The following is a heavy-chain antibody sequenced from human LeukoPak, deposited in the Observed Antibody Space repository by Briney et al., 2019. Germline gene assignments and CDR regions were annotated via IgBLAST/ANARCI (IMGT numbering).Heavy chain of an antibody. CDR3: ATPERGYSGYDFGS. V-gene: IGHV1-2*02. D-gene: IGHD5-12*01. J-gene: IGHJ4*02. Sequence: GASVKVSCKASGYTFTGYYMHWVRQAPGQGLEWTGWINPNSGGTNYAQKFQGRVTMTRDTSISTAYMELSRLRSDDTAVYYCATPERGYSGYDFGSWGQGTLVTVSS. CDR1: GYTFTGYY. CDR2: INPNSGGT.